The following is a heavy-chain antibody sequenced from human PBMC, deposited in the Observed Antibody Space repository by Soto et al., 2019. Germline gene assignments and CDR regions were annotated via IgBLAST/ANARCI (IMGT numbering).Heavy chain of an antibody. V-gene: IGHV4-31*03. D-gene: IGHD6-6*01. CDR1: GGSISSGGYY. J-gene: IGHJ6*02. CDR3: ARGSSIAGLYCGMVV. Sequence: TLSLTCTVPGGSISSGGYYWTWIRQHPGKGLEWIGYNYYSGITYYNPSLKSRVTISLDTSKNQFSLKLSSVTAADTAVYYCARGSSIAGLYCGMVVSGQGTTVTVSS. CDR2: NYYSGIT.